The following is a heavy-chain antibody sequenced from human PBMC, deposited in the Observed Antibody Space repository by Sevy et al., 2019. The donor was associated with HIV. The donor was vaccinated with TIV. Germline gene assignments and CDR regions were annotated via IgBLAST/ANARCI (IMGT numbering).Heavy chain of an antibody. CDR2: MNPNSGKT. Sequence: ASVKVSCEASGYTFNSDDINWVRQATGQGLEWMGWMNPNSGKTGYTQNFQGRVTMTRNTSISTAYMELSSLRSDDTAVYYCARIIEGRYCSSSSCYKWGAFDLWGKGTMVTVSS. CDR1: GYTFNSDD. J-gene: IGHJ3*01. V-gene: IGHV1-8*01. D-gene: IGHD2-2*02. CDR3: ARIIEGRYCSSSSCYKWGAFDL.